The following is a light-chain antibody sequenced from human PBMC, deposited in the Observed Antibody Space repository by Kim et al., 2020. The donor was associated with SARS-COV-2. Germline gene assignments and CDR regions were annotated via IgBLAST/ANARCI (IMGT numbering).Light chain of an antibody. CDR2: GAS. V-gene: IGKV3-20*01. J-gene: IGKJ4*01. CDR1: QSVSNSY. CDR3: QQYGSSPVT. Sequence: EIVLTQSPDTLSLSPGERATLSCRASQSVSNSYLAWYQQQPGQAPRLLIYGASSRATGIPDRFSGSGSGTDFTFSISRLEPEDFAVYYCQQYGSSPVTFGGGTKVDIK.